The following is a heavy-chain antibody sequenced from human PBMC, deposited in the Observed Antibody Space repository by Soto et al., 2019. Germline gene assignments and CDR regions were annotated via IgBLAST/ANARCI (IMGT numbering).Heavy chain of an antibody. D-gene: IGHD4-17*01. J-gene: IGHJ6*02. Sequence: PGGSLRLSCAASGFTFSSYAMSWVRQAPGKGLEWVSAISGSGGSTYYADSVKGRFTISRDNSKNTLYLQMNSLRAEDTAVYYCAKDNGDSSQYYYYGMDVWGQGTTVTVSS. CDR2: ISGSGGST. CDR1: GFTFSSYA. V-gene: IGHV3-23*01. CDR3: AKDNGDSSQYYYYGMDV.